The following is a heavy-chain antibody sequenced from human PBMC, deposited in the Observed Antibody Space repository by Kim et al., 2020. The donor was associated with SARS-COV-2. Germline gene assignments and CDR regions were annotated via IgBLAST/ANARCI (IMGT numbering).Heavy chain of an antibody. CDR1: GYTFTSYG. CDR3: ARGADDGMDV. V-gene: IGHV1-18*04. Sequence: ASVKVSCKASGYTFTSYGIGWVRQAPGQGLEWMGWISVYNGNTNYVQKLQGRLTMTTDTSRSTAYMELRSLRSDDTAVYYCARGADDGMDVWGQGTTVTVSS. CDR2: ISVYNGNT. J-gene: IGHJ6*02.